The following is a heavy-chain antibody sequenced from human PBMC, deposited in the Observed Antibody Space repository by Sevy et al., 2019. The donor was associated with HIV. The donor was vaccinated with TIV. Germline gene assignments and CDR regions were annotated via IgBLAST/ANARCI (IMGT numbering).Heavy chain of an antibody. CDR1: GLTFSSYW. CDR3: ATILPAGVPAEYFRH. V-gene: IGHV3-7*01. CDR2: INQGGSQE. D-gene: IGHD2-2*01. J-gene: IGHJ1*01. Sequence: GGSLRLSCAGSGLTFSSYWMTWVRQAPGKGLEWVANINQGGSQEYYVDSVKGRFTISRDNAKNSLYLQINSLRAEDTAVYYCATILPAGVPAEYFRHWGQGTLVTVSS.